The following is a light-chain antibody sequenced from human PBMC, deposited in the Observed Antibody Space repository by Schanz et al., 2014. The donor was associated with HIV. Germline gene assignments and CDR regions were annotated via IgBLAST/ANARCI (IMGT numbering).Light chain of an antibody. J-gene: IGLJ3*02. CDR2: NTY. CDR3: GTWDDSLNGWV. V-gene: IGLV1-40*01. CDR1: SSNIGAGYD. Sequence: QSVLTQPPSVSGAPGQRVTISCTGSSSNIGAGYDVHWYQQLPGTAPKLVIYNTYHRPSGVPDRFSGSGSGTSASLAISGLQSEDEADYYCGTWDDSLNGWVFGGGTKLTVL.